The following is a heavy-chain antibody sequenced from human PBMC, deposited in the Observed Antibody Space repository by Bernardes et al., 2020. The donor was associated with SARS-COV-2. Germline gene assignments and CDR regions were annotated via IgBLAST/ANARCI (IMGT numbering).Heavy chain of an antibody. CDR1: EFNFTGSA. Sequence: GGSLRLSCAVSEFNFTGSAIHWVRQASGKGLEWVGRIRSKAFGSATAYAVSVKGRFTVSRDDSKNTAYLQMSSLKTEDTALYYCTNGFDYWGLGTLVTVSS. CDR2: IRSKAFGSAT. D-gene: IGHD2-8*01. J-gene: IGHJ4*02. CDR3: TNGFDY. V-gene: IGHV3-73*01.